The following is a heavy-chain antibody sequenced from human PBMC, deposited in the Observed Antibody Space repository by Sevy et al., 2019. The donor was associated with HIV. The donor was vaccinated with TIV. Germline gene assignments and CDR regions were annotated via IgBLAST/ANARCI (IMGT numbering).Heavy chain of an antibody. Sequence: SETLSLTCTVSGGSISSSSYYWGWIRQPPGKGLEWIGSIYYSGRTYYNPSLKSRVTISVDTSKNQFSLKLSSVTAADTAVYYCARHRPIWFGELSPHTLYYYYGMDVWGQGTTVTVSS. D-gene: IGHD3-10*01. CDR2: IYYSGRT. CDR1: GGSISSSSYY. V-gene: IGHV4-39*01. CDR3: ARHRPIWFGELSPHTLYYYYGMDV. J-gene: IGHJ6*02.